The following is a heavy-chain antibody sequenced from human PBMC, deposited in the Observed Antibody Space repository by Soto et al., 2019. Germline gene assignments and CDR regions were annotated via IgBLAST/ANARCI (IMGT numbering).Heavy chain of an antibody. J-gene: IGHJ6*02. D-gene: IGHD5-18*01. CDR3: ARIDDIGGYSYGYAHGLDV. CDR1: GFPLITNS. CDR2: IDDSSAYI. Sequence: PGGPRRPPVEALGFPLITNSLPGFRRLPGKGLEWVSSIDDSSAYIYYVDSVKGRFTISRDNAKNSLFLQMSSLRAEDTAVYYCARIDDIGGYSYGYAHGLDVWGQGTTVTVSS. V-gene: IGHV3-21*01.